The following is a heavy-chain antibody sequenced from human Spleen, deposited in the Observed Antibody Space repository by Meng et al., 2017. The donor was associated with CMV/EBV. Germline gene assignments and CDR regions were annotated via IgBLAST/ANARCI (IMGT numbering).Heavy chain of an antibody. CDR2: NNHSGSK. V-gene: IGHV4-4*02. CDR1: RGNL. CDR3: ARIERRRILKYCGSDCSTTDY. D-gene: IGHD2-21*02. J-gene: IGHJ4*02. Sequence: RGNLWAGVGKDAGKGVEGIGENNHSGSKKYNPSHKSRVTISVDKFKNQFSLKLGSVTAADTAVYYCARIERRRILKYCGSDCSTTDYWGQGTLVTVSS.